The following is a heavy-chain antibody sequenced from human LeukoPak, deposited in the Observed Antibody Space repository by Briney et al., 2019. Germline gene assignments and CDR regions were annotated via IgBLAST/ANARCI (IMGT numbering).Heavy chain of an antibody. CDR1: GGSISTDY. J-gene: IGHJ4*02. CDR2: IYPSGRS. V-gene: IGHV4-4*09. D-gene: IGHD3-10*01. Sequence: PSETLSLTCTDSGGSISTDYWNWIRQPPGKGLEWIGYIYPSGRSKYSPSLKSRVTISADTSKRQFSLKVTSVTAADTAVYYCASFDYGSGLAEDYWGQGILVTVSS. CDR3: ASFDYGSGLAEDY.